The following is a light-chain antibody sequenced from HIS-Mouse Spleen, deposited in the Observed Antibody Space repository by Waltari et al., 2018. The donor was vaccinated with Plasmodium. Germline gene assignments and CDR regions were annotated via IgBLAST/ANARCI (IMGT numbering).Light chain of an antibody. J-gene: IGLJ3*02. CDR2: RNN. CDR3: AAWDDSLSGRV. Sequence: QSVLTQPPSASGTPGQRVTISCSGSSSNIGSNSVYWYQQLPGTAPKLLIYRNNRRPSGVPDRFSGSKSGTSASLAISGLRSEDEADYYCAAWDDSLSGRVFGGGTKLTVL. V-gene: IGLV1-47*01. CDR1: SSNIGSNS.